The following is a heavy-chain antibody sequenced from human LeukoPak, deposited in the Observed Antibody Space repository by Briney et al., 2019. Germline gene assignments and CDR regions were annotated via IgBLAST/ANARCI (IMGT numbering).Heavy chain of an antibody. CDR2: ISSSSSYI. CDR1: GFTFSSYS. D-gene: IGHD4-17*01. V-gene: IGHV3-21*01. CDR3: ASDPTQRATVYYFDY. J-gene: IGHJ4*02. Sequence: GGSLRLSCTASGFTFSSYSMNWVRQAPGKGLEWVSSISSSSSYIYYADSVKGRFTISRDNAKNSLYLQMNSLRAEDTAVYYCASDPTQRATVYYFDYWGQGTLVTVSS.